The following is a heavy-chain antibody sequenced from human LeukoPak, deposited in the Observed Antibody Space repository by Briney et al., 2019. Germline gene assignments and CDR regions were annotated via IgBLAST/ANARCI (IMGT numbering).Heavy chain of an antibody. V-gene: IGHV4-4*09. CDR2: IYTSGST. CDR3: ASLVSRGTYSSGWRTLGGNYYYYYMDV. Sequence: SETLSLTCTVSGGSISSYYWSWIRQPPGKGLEWIGYIYTSGSTNYNPSLKSRVIISVDTSKNQFSLKLSSVTAADTAVYYCASLVSRGTYSSGWRTLGGNYYYYYMDVWGKGTTVTVS. D-gene: IGHD6-19*01. J-gene: IGHJ6*03. CDR1: GGSISSYY.